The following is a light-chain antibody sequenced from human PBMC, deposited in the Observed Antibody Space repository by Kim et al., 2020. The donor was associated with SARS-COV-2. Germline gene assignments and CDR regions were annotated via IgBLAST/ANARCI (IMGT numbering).Light chain of an antibody. V-gene: IGLV2-11*03. CDR2: DVN. CDR3: CSFADTSTPYV. J-gene: IGLJ1*01. Sequence: TTSSTGPHGAVGAYTHVSWYPQHPGKAPKLIIYDVNQRPSGVPDRFSGSKSGNSASLTISGLQSEDEADYYCCSFADTSTPYVFGTGTKVTVL. CDR1: HGAVGAYTH.